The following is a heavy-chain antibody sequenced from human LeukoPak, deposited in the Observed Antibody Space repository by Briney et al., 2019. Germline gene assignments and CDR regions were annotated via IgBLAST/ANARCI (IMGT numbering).Heavy chain of an antibody. CDR2: IYYSRST. J-gene: IGHJ4*02. CDR1: GGSTSSYC. V-gene: IGHV4-59*08. CDR3: ATLGYYYDSSGYLEDHN. Sequence: SETLSLTCTVSGGSTSSYCWSWIRQPPGKGLEWIGYIYYSRSTNYSPSLKSRVTISVDTSKNQFSLKLSSVTAADTAVYYCATLGYYYDSSGYLEDHNWGQGTLVTVFS. D-gene: IGHD3-22*01.